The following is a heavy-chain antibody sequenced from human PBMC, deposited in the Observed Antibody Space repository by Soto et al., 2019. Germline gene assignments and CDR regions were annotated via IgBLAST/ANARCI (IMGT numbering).Heavy chain of an antibody. J-gene: IGHJ4*02. CDR2: IKGKVHGETP. CDR1: GFTFSSAW. V-gene: IGHV3-15*07. Sequence: EVQLVESGGGLVKPGGSLRLSCAASGFTFSSAWLNWVRQAPGKGLEWVGRIKGKVHGETPDYAAPVKGRFSISRDDSSNTLHLEMNSLEIEDTAVYYCTADPHYYTGGVAYWGQGALVTVSS. CDR3: TADPHYYTGGVAY. D-gene: IGHD2-8*02.